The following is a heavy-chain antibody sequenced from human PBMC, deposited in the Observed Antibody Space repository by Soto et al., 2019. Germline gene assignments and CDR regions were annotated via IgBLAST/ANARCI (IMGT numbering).Heavy chain of an antibody. D-gene: IGHD1-1*01. V-gene: IGHV4-39*01. J-gene: IGHJ4*02. CDR3: ARHDWNGVDY. Sequence: QLQLQESGPGLVKPSETLSLTCTVSGGSISSSSYFWGWIRQPPGKGLEWIGSIYYSGSTYYNPSLKSRVIMSVDTSKYQFSLKLRSVTAADTAVYYCARHDWNGVDYWGQGTLVTVSS. CDR2: IYYSGST. CDR1: GGSISSSSYF.